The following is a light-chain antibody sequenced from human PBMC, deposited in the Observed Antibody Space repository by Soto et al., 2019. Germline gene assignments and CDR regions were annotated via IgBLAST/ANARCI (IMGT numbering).Light chain of an antibody. Sequence: QSVLTQPPSVSGAPGQRVTISCTGSSSNIGAGYDVHWYQQLPGTAPKLLIYGNSNRPSGVPDRFSGSKSGTSASLAITGLQAKDEADYYCQSYDSSLSALFVFGTGTKVTVL. V-gene: IGLV1-40*01. CDR1: SSNIGAGYD. CDR2: GNS. J-gene: IGLJ1*01. CDR3: QSYDSSLSALFV.